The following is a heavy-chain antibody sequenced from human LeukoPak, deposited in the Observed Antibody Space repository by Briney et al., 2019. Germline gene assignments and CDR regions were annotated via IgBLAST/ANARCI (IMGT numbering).Heavy chain of an antibody. CDR2: IYYSGST. Sequence: SETLSLTCTVSGGSISSYYWSWIRQPPGKGLEWIGYIYYSGSTNYNPSLKSRVTISVDTSKNQFSLKLSSVTAADTAVYYCARRRWEVGWLSFMDVWGQGTTVTVSS. V-gene: IGHV4-59*01. CDR1: GGSISSYY. J-gene: IGHJ6*02. CDR3: ARRRWEVGWLSFMDV. D-gene: IGHD3-22*01.